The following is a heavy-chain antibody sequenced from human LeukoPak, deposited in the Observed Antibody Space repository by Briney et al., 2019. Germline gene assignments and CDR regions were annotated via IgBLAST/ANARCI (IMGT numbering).Heavy chain of an antibody. CDR1: GFTFSDYY. J-gene: IGHJ6*02. Sequence: SGGSLRLSCAASGFTFSDYYMSWVRQAPGKGLEWVANIKQDGSEKYYVDSVKGRFTISRDNAKNSLYLQMNSLRAEDTAVYYCARAYSGSYYYGMDVWGQGTTVTVSS. D-gene: IGHD5-12*01. CDR3: ARAYSGSYYYGMDV. V-gene: IGHV3-7*01. CDR2: IKQDGSEK.